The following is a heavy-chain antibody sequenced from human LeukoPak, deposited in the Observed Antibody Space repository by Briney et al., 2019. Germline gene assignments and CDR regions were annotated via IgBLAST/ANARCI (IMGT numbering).Heavy chain of an antibody. Sequence: GGSLRLSCAASGFTFGSYAMSWVRQAPGKGLEWVSFISPNADRTSKADSVEGRFTISRDNPRNTLYLQMNSLRDDDTAVCYCAIMHGYYDGSGYWVQWGQRTLVTFSS. CDR3: AIMHGYYDGSGYWVQ. CDR1: GFTFGSYA. CDR2: ISPNADRT. D-gene: IGHD3-22*01. J-gene: IGHJ4*02. V-gene: IGHV3-23*01.